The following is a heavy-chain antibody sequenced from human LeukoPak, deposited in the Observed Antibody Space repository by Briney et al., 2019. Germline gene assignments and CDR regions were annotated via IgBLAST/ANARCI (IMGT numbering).Heavy chain of an antibody. J-gene: IGHJ5*02. CDR3: ASLWRSPGWFDP. CDR2: INPNSGGT. V-gene: IGHV1-2*02. D-gene: IGHD3-3*01. Sequence: ASVKVSCKASGYTFTGYYMHWVRQAPGQGLEWMGWINPNSGGTNYAQEFQGRVTMTRDTSISTAYMELSRLRSDDTAVYYCASLWRSPGWFDPWGQGTLVTVSS. CDR1: GYTFTGYY.